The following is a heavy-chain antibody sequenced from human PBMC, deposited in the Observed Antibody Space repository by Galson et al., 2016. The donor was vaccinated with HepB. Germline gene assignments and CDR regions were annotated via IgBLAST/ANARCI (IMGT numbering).Heavy chain of an antibody. CDR1: GFSLSTYG. D-gene: IGHD2-15*01. J-gene: IGHJ4*02. CDR3: AKDVGSWYLLLSHYFDY. Sequence: SLRLSCAASGFSLSTYGVHWVRQAPGKGLEWVAVISYDGSNKYQADSVKGRFTISRDNSKNTVYLQMNSLRAEDTAVYYCAKDVGSWYLLLSHYFDYWGQGTLVTV. V-gene: IGHV3-30*18. CDR2: ISYDGSNK.